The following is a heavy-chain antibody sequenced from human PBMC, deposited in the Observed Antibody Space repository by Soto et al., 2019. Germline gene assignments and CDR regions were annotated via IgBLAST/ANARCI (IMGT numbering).Heavy chain of an antibody. D-gene: IGHD3-10*01. J-gene: IGHJ4*02. Sequence: GGSLRLSCSASGFTFNVYGMHWVRQAPGKGLEWVSLISYDGSNKYYADSVKGRFTISRDNSKNKLYLQMYSLRVEDTAVYYCAKDRDYYYGSGSYSPFDHWGQGTLVTVS. CDR1: GFTFNVYG. CDR3: AKDRDYYYGSGSYSPFDH. CDR2: ISYDGSNK. V-gene: IGHV3-30*18.